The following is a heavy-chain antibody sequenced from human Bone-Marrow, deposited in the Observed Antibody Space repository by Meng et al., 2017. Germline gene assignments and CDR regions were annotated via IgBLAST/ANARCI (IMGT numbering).Heavy chain of an antibody. D-gene: IGHD3-3*01. Sequence: VQLLESGGGLVQPGGSLRLSCAASGFTFSSYAMSWVRQAPGKGLEWVAVISFDGSNHYYTQSVEGRFTISRDNSKNTLFLQMDSLRPEDTAVFYCARGPYVNLPFLEWLLPPDYWGQGTLVTVSS. CDR2: ISFDGSNH. CDR3: ARGPYVNLPFLEWLLPPDY. J-gene: IGHJ4*02. CDR1: GFTFSSYA. V-gene: IGHV3-30*10.